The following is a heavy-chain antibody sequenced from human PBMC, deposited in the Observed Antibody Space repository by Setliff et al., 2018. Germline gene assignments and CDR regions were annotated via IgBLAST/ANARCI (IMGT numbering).Heavy chain of an antibody. CDR3: VKPTWAGEVSSPFAFWFES. D-gene: IGHD3-3*01. CDR1: GGSITSRSYY. V-gene: IGHV4-39*01. Sequence: SETLSLTCSVSGGSITSRSYYWGWIRQSPGKGLEWLGTIYYGGTTYYNSSLRSRVSISTDTSKNEFSLRLSSVTAADTAVYYCVKPTWAGEVSSPFAFWFESWGQGTLVTVSS. J-gene: IGHJ5*01. CDR2: IYYGGTT.